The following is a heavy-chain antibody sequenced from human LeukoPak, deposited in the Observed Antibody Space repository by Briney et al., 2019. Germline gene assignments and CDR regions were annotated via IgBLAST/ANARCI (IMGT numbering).Heavy chain of an antibody. CDR3: ASQLFPNGMDV. CDR2: IYSGGST. D-gene: IGHD2-2*01. CDR1: GFTFSSYA. Sequence: GGSLRLSCAASGFTFSSYAMHWVRQAPGKGLECVTVIYSGGSTYYADSVKGRFTISRDNSKNTLYLQMNSLRAEDTAMYYCASQLFPNGMDVWGQGTTVTVSS. J-gene: IGHJ6*02. V-gene: IGHV3-53*01.